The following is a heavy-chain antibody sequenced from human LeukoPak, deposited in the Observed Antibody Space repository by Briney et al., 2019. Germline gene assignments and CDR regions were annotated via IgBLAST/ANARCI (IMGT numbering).Heavy chain of an antibody. CDR2: INYSGSA. D-gene: IGHD4-17*01. Sequence: SETLSLTCNVSGGALSNYSWSWIRQPPGKGLEWIGYINYSGSAFYNPSVKSRVTISVDTSKNQFSLKLNSVTAADTAVYYCARAYYGDFFDYWGQGTLVTVSS. CDR1: GGALSNYS. J-gene: IGHJ4*02. V-gene: IGHV4-59*08. CDR3: ARAYYGDFFDY.